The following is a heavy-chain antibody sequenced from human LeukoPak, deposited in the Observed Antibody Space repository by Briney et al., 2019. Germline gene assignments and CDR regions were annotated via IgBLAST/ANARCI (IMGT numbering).Heavy chain of an antibody. D-gene: IGHD2-2*01. CDR2: VYYRGTT. V-gene: IGHV4-59*01. Sequence: IGHVYYRGTTTYTPSLASRVTLSVATSKNQFSLRLTSVTAADTAVYYCARDLPGTSFFDSWGQGTLLTVSS. CDR3: ARDLPGTSFFDS. J-gene: IGHJ4*02.